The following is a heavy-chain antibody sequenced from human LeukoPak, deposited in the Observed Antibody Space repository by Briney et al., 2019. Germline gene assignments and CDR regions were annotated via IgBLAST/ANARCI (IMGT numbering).Heavy chain of an antibody. CDR3: ARAITIFAPRRYGMDV. CDR2: ISYDGSNK. CDR1: GFTFSSYA. V-gene: IGHV3-30-3*01. Sequence: PGRSLRLSCAASGFTFSSYAMHWVRRAPGKGLEWVAVISYDGSNKYYADSVKGRFTISRDNSKNTLYLQMNSLRAEDTAVYYCARAITIFAPRRYGMDVWGQGTTVTVSS. D-gene: IGHD3-3*01. J-gene: IGHJ6*02.